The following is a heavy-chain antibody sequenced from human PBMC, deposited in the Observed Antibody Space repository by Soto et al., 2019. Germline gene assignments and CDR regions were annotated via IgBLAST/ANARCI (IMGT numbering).Heavy chain of an antibody. Sequence: QVQLQESGPGLVKPSGTLSLTCAVSGDSVSSPYYWCWVRQPPGKGLEWIGEVFHTGTTSYTPSLRGRVTISMEKSNNQFSLDLSSVTAADTAVYYCARSAGWYAVHSWGPGTLVIVSS. CDR1: GDSVSSPYY. CDR2: VFHTGTT. CDR3: ARSAGWYAVHS. V-gene: IGHV4-4*02. D-gene: IGHD6-19*01. J-gene: IGHJ1*01.